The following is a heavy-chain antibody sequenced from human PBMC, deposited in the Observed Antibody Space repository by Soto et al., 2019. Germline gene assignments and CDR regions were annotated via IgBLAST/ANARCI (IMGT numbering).Heavy chain of an antibody. J-gene: IGHJ4*02. V-gene: IGHV3-23*01. CDR3: AKYPYDSSGYYQDY. Sequence: GGSLRLSCAASGFTFSSYAMSWVRQAPGKGLEWVSAISGSGGSTYYADSVKGRFTISRDNSKNTLYLQMNSLRAEDTAVYYCAKYPYDSSGYYQDYWGQGTLVTVSS. CDR1: GFTFSSYA. CDR2: ISGSGGST. D-gene: IGHD3-22*01.